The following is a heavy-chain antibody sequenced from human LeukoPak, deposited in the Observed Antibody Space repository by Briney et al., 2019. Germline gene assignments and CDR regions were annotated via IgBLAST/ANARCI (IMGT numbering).Heavy chain of an antibody. CDR3: ASDQVSGVFDY. J-gene: IGHJ4*02. Sequence: GVSLRLYCAGSGFIFSYFYMNWLRQAPGKGLEWLAYITPSGSYTAYGVSVKGRFVVSRDNTKDSVDLQMNSLRAEDTAMYFCASDQVSGVFDYWGQGARVTVS. D-gene: IGHD5/OR15-5a*01. V-gene: IGHV3-11*05. CDR2: ITPSGSYT. CDR1: GFIFSYFY.